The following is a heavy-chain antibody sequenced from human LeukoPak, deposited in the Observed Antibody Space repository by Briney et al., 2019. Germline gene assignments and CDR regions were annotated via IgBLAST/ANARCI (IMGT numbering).Heavy chain of an antibody. CDR2: FDPEDGET. CDR3: ATKVVSSGYLARAFDI. J-gene: IGHJ3*02. CDR1: GYTLTELS. D-gene: IGHD3-22*01. V-gene: IGHV1-24*01. Sequence: ASVKVSCKVSGYTLTELSMHWVRQAPGKGLEWMGGFDPEDGETIYAQKFQGRVTMTEDTSTDTAYMELSSLRSEDSAVYYCATKVVSSGYLARAFDIWGQGTMVTVSS.